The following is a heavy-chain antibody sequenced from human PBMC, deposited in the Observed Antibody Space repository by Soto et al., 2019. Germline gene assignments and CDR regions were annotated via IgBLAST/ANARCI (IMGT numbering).Heavy chain of an antibody. CDR3: AKDRLEYLRFYYGMDV. D-gene: IGHD1-1*01. V-gene: IGHV3-30*18. CDR2: ISYDGSNK. Sequence: GGSLRLSCAASGFTFSSYGMHWVRQAPGKGLEWVAVISYDGSNKYYADSVKGRFTISRDNSKNTLYLQMNSLRAEDTAVYYCAKDRLEYLRFYYGMDVRGQGTTVTV. J-gene: IGHJ6*02. CDR1: GFTFSSYG.